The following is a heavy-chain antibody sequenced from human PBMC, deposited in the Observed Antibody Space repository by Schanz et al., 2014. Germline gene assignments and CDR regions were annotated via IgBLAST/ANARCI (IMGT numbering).Heavy chain of an antibody. D-gene: IGHD3-10*01. CDR3: AKYRGYYRVSGSYRELEY. CDR2: ISTSGTYM. J-gene: IGHJ4*02. CDR1: GFSFSTYW. V-gene: IGHV3-21*01. Sequence: DVQLLESGGGLVQPGGSLRLSCAASGFSFSTYWMTWVRQAPGRGLEWVSSISTSGTYMYIADSLKGRLTISRDDAKKSMYLQMNNLRAEDTAVYYCAKYRGYYRVSGSYRELEYWGQGTLVTVSS.